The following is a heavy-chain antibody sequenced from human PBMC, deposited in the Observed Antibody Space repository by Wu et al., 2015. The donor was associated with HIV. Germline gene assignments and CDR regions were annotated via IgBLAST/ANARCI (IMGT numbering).Heavy chain of an antibody. J-gene: IGHJ4*02. V-gene: IGHV1-69*18. CDR3: AIVVVISGEDY. CDR2: IIPVFGAA. Sequence: QVQLVQSGAEVKKPGASVRISCKASGYIFTTYYVQWVRQAPGQGLEWMGRIIPVFGAADYAQKFRDRVTITADESTDTAYLEVNSLKPEDTAVYFCAIVVVISGEDYWGQGTLVTVSS. CDR1: GYIFTTYY. D-gene: IGHD3-22*01.